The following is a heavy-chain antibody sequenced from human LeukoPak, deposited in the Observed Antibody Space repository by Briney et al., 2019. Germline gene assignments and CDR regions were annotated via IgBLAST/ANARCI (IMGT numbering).Heavy chain of an antibody. CDR2: ISSSGSTI. D-gene: IGHD3-22*01. J-gene: IGHJ3*02. Sequence: GGSLRLSCAASGFTFSSSEMNWVRQAPGKGLEWVSYISSSGSTIYYADSVKGRFTISRDNAKNSLYLQMNSLRAEDTAVYYCARESAYYYDSSGYYAAPPFDIWGQGTMVTVSS. V-gene: IGHV3-48*03. CDR1: GFTFSSSE. CDR3: ARESAYYYDSSGYYAAPPFDI.